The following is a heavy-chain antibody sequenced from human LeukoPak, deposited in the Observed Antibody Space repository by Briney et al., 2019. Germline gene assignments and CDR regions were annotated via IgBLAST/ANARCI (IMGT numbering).Heavy chain of an antibody. CDR2: ISYDGSNK. D-gene: IGHD6-19*01. J-gene: IGHJ4*02. CDR1: GFTFSSYA. V-gene: IGHV3-30*04. Sequence: GRSLRLSYAASGFTFSSYAMHWVRQAPGKGLEWVAVISYDGSNKYYADSVKGRFTISRDNSKNTLYLQMNSLGAEDTAVYYCARALRNIAVAGTGFDYWGQGTLVTVSS. CDR3: ARALRNIAVAGTGFDY.